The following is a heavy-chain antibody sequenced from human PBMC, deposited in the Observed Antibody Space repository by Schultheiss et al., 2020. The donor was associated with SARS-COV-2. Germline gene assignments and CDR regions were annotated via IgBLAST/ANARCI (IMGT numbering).Heavy chain of an antibody. Sequence: GGSLRLSCAASGFTFSSYAMSWVRQAPGKGLEWVAVIWYDGSNKYYADSVKGRFTISRDNSKNTLYLQMNSLRAEDTAVYYCAKGNRPLDYGDQFDYWGQGTLVTVSS. J-gene: IGHJ4*02. CDR1: GFTFSSYA. D-gene: IGHD4-17*01. V-gene: IGHV3-33*06. CDR2: IWYDGSNK. CDR3: AKGNRPLDYGDQFDY.